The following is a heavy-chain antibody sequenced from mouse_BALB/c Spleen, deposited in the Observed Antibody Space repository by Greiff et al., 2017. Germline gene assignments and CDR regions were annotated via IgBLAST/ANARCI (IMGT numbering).Heavy chain of an antibody. CDR2: INPSSGYT. V-gene: IGHV1-4*02. CDR3: ARGHGSSYSDY. CDR1: GYTFTSYT. Sequence: VQLQESAAELARPGASVKMSCKASGYTFTSYTMHWVKQRPGQGLEWIGYINPSSGYTEYNQKFKDKTTLTADKSSSTAYMQLSSLTSEDSAVYYCARGHGSSYSDYWGQGTTLTVSS. J-gene: IGHJ2*01. D-gene: IGHD1-1*01.